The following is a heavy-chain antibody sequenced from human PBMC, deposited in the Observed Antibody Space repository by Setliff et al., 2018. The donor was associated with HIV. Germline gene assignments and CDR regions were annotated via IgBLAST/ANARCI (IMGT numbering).Heavy chain of an antibody. CDR3: ARVGSWHYGGRVLDF. CDR1: GDSVYSRSYY. V-gene: IGHV4-39*07. CDR2: MYYKGNT. Sequence: SETLSLTCAVFGDSVYSRSYYWGWIRQPPGKGLEWIGSMYYKGNTYSKPSLRSRISISSDTSRNLVSLRLRSVTAADTAVYYCARVGSWHYGGRVLDFWGQGTLVTVSS. D-gene: IGHD3-10*01. J-gene: IGHJ4*02.